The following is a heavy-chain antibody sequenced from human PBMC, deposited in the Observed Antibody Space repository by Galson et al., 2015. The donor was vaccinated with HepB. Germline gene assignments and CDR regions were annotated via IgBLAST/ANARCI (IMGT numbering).Heavy chain of an antibody. D-gene: IGHD5-12*01. CDR2: ISAYNGNR. CDR1: GYSFISYG. CDR3: ARVQESYGYAVFFEL. V-gene: IGHV1-18*01. Sequence: SVKVSCKASGYSFISYGITWVRQAPGQGLEWMGWISAYNGNRNYAQEVQGRVTMTTDTSTSTAYMELRSLTSDDTAVYYCARVQESYGYAVFFELWGQGTPVTVSS. J-gene: IGHJ4*02.